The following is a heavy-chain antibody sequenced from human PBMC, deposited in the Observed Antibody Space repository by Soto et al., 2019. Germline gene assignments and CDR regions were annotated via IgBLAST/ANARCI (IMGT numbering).Heavy chain of an antibody. CDR1: GYTFTSYY. CDR3: ARAHRLKMPTVTTKGVDY. J-gene: IGHJ4*02. D-gene: IGHD4-17*01. Sequence: ASVKVSCKASGYTFTSYYMHWVRQAPGQGLEWMGIINPSGGSTSYAQKFQGRVTMTRDTSTSTVYMELSSLRSEDTAVYYCARAHRLKMPTVTTKGVDYWGQGTLVTVYS. V-gene: IGHV1-46*01. CDR2: INPSGGST.